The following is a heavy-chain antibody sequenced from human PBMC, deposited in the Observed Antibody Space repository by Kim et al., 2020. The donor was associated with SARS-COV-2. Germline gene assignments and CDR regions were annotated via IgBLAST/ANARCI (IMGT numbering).Heavy chain of an antibody. CDR3: ARDLGDYGVDV. CDR1: GITVSSNY. V-gene: IGHV3-66*01. J-gene: IGHJ6*02. CDR2: IYSGGST. Sequence: GGSLRRSCAASGITVSSNYMTWVRQAPGKGLEWVSVIYSGGSTYYADSVKGRFTISRDNSKNTLYLQMNSLRAEDTAVYYCARDLGDYGVDVWGQGTTVTVSS.